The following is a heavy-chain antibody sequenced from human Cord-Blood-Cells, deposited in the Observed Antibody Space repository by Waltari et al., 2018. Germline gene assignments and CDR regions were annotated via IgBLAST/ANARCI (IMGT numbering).Heavy chain of an antibody. J-gene: IGHJ4*02. CDR1: VGSISSISYY. CDR2: IYYSGRT. V-gene: IGHV4-39*01. CDR3: ARPYSSSWYRGYFDY. D-gene: IGHD6-13*01. Sequence: QLQLQESGPGLGKPSETLSLTSPVSVGSISSISYYWGWIGQPPGKGLGWIGSIYYSGRTYYNPSLKSRVTISVDTSKDQFSLKLSSVTAADTAVYYCARPYSSSWYRGYFDYWGQGTLVTVSS.